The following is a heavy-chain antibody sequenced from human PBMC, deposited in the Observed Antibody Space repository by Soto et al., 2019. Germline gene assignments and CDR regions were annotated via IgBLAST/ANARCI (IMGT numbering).Heavy chain of an antibody. CDR2: IYYSGST. CDR3: ARQTYDISGYYYEPATLFYRPTHFQH. CDR1: GGSISSSSYY. J-gene: IGHJ1*01. V-gene: IGHV4-39*01. Sequence: SETLSLTCTVSGGSISSSSYYWGWIRQPPRKGLEWIGSIYYSGSTYYNPSLKSRVTISVDTSKNQFSLKLSSVTAADMAVYYCARQTYDISGYYYEPATLFYRPTHFQHWGQGTLVTVSS. D-gene: IGHD3-22*01.